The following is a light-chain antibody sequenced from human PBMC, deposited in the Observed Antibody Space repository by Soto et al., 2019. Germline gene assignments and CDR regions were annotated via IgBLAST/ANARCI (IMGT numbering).Light chain of an antibody. CDR3: QQYDRYPLT. CDR1: QSISIW. J-gene: IGKJ4*01. Sequence: DIQMTQSPSTLSASVGDRVTITCRASQSISIWLAWYQQKPGKAPHFLIYAASTLESGVPSRFSGSGSGTEFTLTISSLRPDDFATYYCQQYDRYPLTFGGGTKVEIK. V-gene: IGKV1-5*01. CDR2: AAS.